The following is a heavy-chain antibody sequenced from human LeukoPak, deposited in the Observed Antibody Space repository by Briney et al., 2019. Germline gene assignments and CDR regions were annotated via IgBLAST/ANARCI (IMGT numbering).Heavy chain of an antibody. Sequence: GGSLRLSCAASGFTFSGSYMTWIRQAPGKGLEWVSYISRGGSTIYYAESVQGRFTISWDSAKNSVSLQMNSLRAEDTAVYYCASREDYSDSTDYFFHHWGQGALVTVSS. D-gene: IGHD3-22*01. CDR2: ISRGGSTI. CDR3: ASREDYSDSTDYFFHH. V-gene: IGHV3-11*01. J-gene: IGHJ1*01. CDR1: GFTFSGSY.